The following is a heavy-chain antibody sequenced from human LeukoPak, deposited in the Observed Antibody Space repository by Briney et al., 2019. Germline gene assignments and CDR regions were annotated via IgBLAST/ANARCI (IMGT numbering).Heavy chain of an antibody. CDR1: GFTFTSYA. CDR3: AKDGYSGYDTPYYFDY. CDR2: VGGSGNST. Sequence: GGSLRLSCAASGFTFTSYAMSWVRQAPGKGLEWASGVGGSGNSTYYADSVKGRFTISRDNSKNTLYLQMNSLRAEDTAVYYCAKDGYSGYDTPYYFDYWGQGTLVTVSS. V-gene: IGHV3-23*01. D-gene: IGHD5-12*01. J-gene: IGHJ4*02.